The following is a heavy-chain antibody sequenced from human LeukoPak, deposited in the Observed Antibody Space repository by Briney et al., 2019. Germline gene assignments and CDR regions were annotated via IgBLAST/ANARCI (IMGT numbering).Heavy chain of an antibody. CDR1: GFTVTDNY. J-gene: IGHJ4*02. D-gene: IGHD3-10*01. CDR3: ANEVSGSYYPIPFY. V-gene: IGHV3-53*05. CDR2: IYGGGDT. Sequence: GGSLRLSCAASGFTVTDNYMNWVRQSSGKGLEWVSVIYGGGDTNYADSVKGRFIISRDTSKNTLYLQMNSLRAEDTAVYYCANEVSGSYYPIPFYWGQGTLVTVSS.